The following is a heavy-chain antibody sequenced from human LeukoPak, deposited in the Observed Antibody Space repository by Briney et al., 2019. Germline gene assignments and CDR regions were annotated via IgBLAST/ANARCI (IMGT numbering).Heavy chain of an antibody. Sequence: PSETLSLTCAVYGGSFSGYYWSWIRQPPGKGLEWIGEINHSGSTNYNPSLKSRVTISVDTSKNQFSLKLSSVTAADTAVYYCARGGDKQWLVRNRPPGWFDPWGQGTLVTVSS. CDR1: GGSFSGYY. CDR3: ARGGDKQWLVRNRPPGWFDP. D-gene: IGHD6-19*01. CDR2: INHSGST. J-gene: IGHJ5*02. V-gene: IGHV4-34*01.